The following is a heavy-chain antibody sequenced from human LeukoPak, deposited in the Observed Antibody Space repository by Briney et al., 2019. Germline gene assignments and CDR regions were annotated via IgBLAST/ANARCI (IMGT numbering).Heavy chain of an antibody. V-gene: IGHV4-39*01. CDR2: IYYSGTS. CDR1: GDSISSSSYY. CDR3: VRLGHCVGGSCYPSPYYYHYIDV. J-gene: IGHJ6*03. Sequence: PSETLSLTCTVSGDSISSSSYYWGWIRQPPGKGLEWIGTIYYSGTSYYNPSLKSRVTIFVDMSKNQLSLRLSSVTATDTAVYFCVRLGHCVGGSCYPSPYYYHYIDVWGKGTTLTVSS. D-gene: IGHD2-15*01.